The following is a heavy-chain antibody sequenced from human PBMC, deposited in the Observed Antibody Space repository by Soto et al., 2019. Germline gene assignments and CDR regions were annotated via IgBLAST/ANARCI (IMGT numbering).Heavy chain of an antibody. J-gene: IGHJ4*02. CDR2: MKPDSGNT. D-gene: IGHD3-10*01. Sequence: QVQLVQSGAEVRTPGASVKVSCKASGYTFTSYDINWVRQATGQGPEWMGWMKPDSGNTGCVQKFQGRLTMTRNSAKSTAYMEVSSLRSEDTGVYYCASAVGGSNVNFGSWGQGTLGTVSS. V-gene: IGHV1-8*01. CDR3: ASAVGGSNVNFGS. CDR1: GYTFTSYD.